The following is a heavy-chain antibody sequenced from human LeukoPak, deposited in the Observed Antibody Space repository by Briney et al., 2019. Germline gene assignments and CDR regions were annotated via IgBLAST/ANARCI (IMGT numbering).Heavy chain of an antibody. J-gene: IGHJ4*02. CDR1: GFTFSGCS. D-gene: IGHD2-2*01. Sequence: GGSLRLSCAASGFTFSGCSVNWVRQAPGKGLEWVSTLSGSGGGTYYADSVKGRFTISRDNSKDSLYLQMNSLRAEDTAVYYCAKSGLLSRRDCQYQRLCYNSLDAWGQGTLVTVSS. CDR3: AKSGLLSRRDCQYQRLCYNSLDA. CDR2: LSGSGGGT. V-gene: IGHV3-23*01.